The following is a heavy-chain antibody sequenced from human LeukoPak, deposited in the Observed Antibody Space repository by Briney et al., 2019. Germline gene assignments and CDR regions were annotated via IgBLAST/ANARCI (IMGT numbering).Heavy chain of an antibody. CDR3: ARVLGYFDY. CDR1: GFTFSSYE. Sequence: GGSLRLSCAASGFTFSSYEMNWVRQAPGKGLEWVSYISSSGSTIYYADSVKGRFTISRDNAKNSLYLEMNSLRAEDTAVYYCARVLGYFDYWGQGILVTVPS. CDR2: ISSSGSTI. V-gene: IGHV3-48*03. J-gene: IGHJ4*02.